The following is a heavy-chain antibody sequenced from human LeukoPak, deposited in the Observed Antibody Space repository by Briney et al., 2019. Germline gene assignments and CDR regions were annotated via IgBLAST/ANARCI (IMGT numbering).Heavy chain of an antibody. CDR3: AKDLKLARSGLGY. Sequence: PGGSLRLSCAASGFTFSSYGMHWVRQAPGKGLEWVAVISYDGSNKYYADSVKGRFTISRDNSKNTLYLQMNSLRAEDTAVYYCAKDLKLARSGLGYWGQGTLVTVSS. D-gene: IGHD3-3*01. CDR2: ISYDGSNK. V-gene: IGHV3-30*18. J-gene: IGHJ4*02. CDR1: GFTFSSYG.